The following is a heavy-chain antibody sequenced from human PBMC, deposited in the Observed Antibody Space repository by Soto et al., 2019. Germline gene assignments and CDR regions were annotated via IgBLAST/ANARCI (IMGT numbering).Heavy chain of an antibody. J-gene: IGHJ4*02. CDR1: GGSISSSSYY. Sequence: SETLSLTCTVSGGSISSSSYYWGWIRQPPGKGLEWIGSIYYSGSTYYNPSLKSRVTISVDTSKNQFSLKLSSVTAADTAVYYCARHMRQQLGPTTSDYWGQGTLVTVSS. CDR3: ARHMRQQLGPTTSDY. V-gene: IGHV4-39*01. D-gene: IGHD6-13*01. CDR2: IYYSGST.